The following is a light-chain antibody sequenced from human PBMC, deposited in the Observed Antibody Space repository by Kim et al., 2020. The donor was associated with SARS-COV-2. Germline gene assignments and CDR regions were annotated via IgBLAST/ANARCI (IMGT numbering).Light chain of an antibody. V-gene: IGKV3-15*01. CDR1: QSVGSN. Sequence: EIVMTQSPATLSLSPGERATLSCRASQSVGSNLAWYRQKPGQAPRLLIYGASTRATGIPAKFSGSGSGTEFTLTISGLQSEDFAVYYCQQYNGWPYTFGQGTKLEI. CDR2: GAS. J-gene: IGKJ2*01. CDR3: QQYNGWPYT.